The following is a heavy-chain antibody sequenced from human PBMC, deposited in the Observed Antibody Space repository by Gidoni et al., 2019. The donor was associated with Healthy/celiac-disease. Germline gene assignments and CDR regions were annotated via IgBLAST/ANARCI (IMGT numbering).Heavy chain of an antibody. Sequence: QVQLQESGPGLVKPSQTLSLTCTVSGGSISSGGSYWSWIRQHPGKGLEWIGYIYYSGSTYYNPSLKSRVTISVDTSKNQFSLKLSSVTAADTAVYYCARDKGMVQGVTLRDAFDIWGQGTMVTVSS. D-gene: IGHD3-10*01. CDR1: GGSISSGGSY. V-gene: IGHV4-31*03. CDR2: IYYSGST. CDR3: ARDKGMVQGVTLRDAFDI. J-gene: IGHJ3*02.